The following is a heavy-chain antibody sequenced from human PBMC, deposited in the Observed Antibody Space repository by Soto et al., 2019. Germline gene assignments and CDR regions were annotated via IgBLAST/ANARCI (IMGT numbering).Heavy chain of an antibody. CDR2: IYYSGST. Sequence: QVQLQESGPGLVKPSQTLSLTCTVSGGSISSGGYYWSWIRQHPGKGLEWIGYIYYSGSTYYNPSXXSXVXXSVDTSKNQCSLKLSSVTAADTAVYYCASGGVVDYWGQGTLVTVSS. V-gene: IGHV4-31*01. CDR3: ASGGVVDY. CDR1: GGSISSGGYY. D-gene: IGHD3-16*01. J-gene: IGHJ4*02.